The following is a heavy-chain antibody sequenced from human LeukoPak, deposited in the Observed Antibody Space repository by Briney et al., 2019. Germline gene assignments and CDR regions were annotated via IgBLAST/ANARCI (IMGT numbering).Heavy chain of an antibody. Sequence: SETLSLTCTVSGGSISSYYWSWIRQPPGKGLEWIGYIYYSGSTNYNPSFKSRVTISVDTSKNQFSLKLSSVTAADTAVYYCARRSRDGDYYYFDYWGQGTLVTVSS. CDR1: GGSISSYY. V-gene: IGHV4-59*01. CDR3: ARRSRDGDYYYFDY. J-gene: IGHJ4*02. CDR2: IYYSGST. D-gene: IGHD4-17*01.